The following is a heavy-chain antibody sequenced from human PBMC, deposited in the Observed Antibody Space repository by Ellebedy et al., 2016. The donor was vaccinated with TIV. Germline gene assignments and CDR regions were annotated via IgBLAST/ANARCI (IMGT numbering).Heavy chain of an antibody. J-gene: IGHJ3*02. Sequence: GESLKISCAASGFTFSSYDMHWVRQATGKGLEWVSAIGTAGDTYYPGSVKGRFTISRENAKNSLYLQMNSLRAGDTAVYYCARETLRAFDIWGQGTMVTVSS. CDR3: ARETLRAFDI. CDR1: GFTFSSYD. CDR2: IGTAGDT. V-gene: IGHV3-13*01.